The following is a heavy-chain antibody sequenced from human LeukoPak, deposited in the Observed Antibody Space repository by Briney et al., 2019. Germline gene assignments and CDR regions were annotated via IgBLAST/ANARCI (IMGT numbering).Heavy chain of an antibody. CDR1: GFTFSNYW. D-gene: IGHD2-21*01. CDR3: AKAPVTTCRGAYCYPFDY. J-gene: IGHJ4*02. V-gene: IGHV3-74*01. Sequence: GGSLRLSCAASGFTFSNYWMHWVRQAPGKGLVWVSRINSDGRSTNYADSVKGRFTISRDSSKNTLFLQMNRLRPEDAAVYYCAKAPVTTCRGAYCYPFDYWGQGTLVTVSS. CDR2: INSDGRST.